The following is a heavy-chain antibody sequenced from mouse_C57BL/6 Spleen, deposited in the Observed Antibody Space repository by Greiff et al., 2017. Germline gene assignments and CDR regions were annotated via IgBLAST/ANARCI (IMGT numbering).Heavy chain of an antibody. J-gene: IGHJ1*03. CDR2: IHPNSGST. CDR3: ARDYEGWYFDV. Sequence: QVQLQQPGAELVKPGASVKLSCKASGYTFTSYWMHWVKQRPGQGLEWIGMIHPNSGSTNYNEKFKSKATLTVDKSSSTAYMQLSSLTSEDAAVYYCARDYEGWYFDVWGTGTTVTVSS. CDR1: GYTFTSYW. D-gene: IGHD2-4*01. V-gene: IGHV1-64*01.